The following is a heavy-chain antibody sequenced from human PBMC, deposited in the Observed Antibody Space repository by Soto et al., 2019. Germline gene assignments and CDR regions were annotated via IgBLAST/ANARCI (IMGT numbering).Heavy chain of an antibody. V-gene: IGHV6-1*01. J-gene: IGHJ4*02. CDR2: TYYRSRWYN. Sequence: SQTLSLTCAISGDSVSGNSAAWNWIRQSPSRGLEWLGRTYYRSRWYNDYAVSVKSRITVTPDTSKNQFSLHLNSVTPEDTAVYYCAREFTYYVSSDSYPDYWGQGAMVTVYS. CDR1: GDSVSGNSAA. D-gene: IGHD3-16*01. CDR3: AREFTYYVSSDSYPDY.